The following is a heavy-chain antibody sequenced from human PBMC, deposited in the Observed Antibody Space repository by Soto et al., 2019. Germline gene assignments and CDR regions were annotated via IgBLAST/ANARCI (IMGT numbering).Heavy chain of an antibody. D-gene: IGHD2-15*01. CDR1: GFTFSSYA. Sequence: EVQLLESGGGLVQPGGSLRLSCAASGFTFSSYAMSWLRQAPGKGLEWVSAISGSGGSTYYADSVKGRFTISRDNSNNTLYLQMNSLRAEDTAVYYCAKVPEVVPAYYWGQGTLVTVSS. CDR2: ISGSGGST. V-gene: IGHV3-23*01. CDR3: AKVPEVVPAYY. J-gene: IGHJ4*02.